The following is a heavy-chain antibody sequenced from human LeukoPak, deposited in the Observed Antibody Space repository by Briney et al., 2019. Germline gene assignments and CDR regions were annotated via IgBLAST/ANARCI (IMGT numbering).Heavy chain of an antibody. Sequence: EASVKVSCKASGDTFTSYDINWVRQATGQGLKWMGWMNPNSGNTGYAQKFQGRVTMTRNTSISTAYMELSSLRSEDTAVYYCARGRHGELFRVYYYYMDVWGKGTTVTVSS. D-gene: IGHD3-10*01. J-gene: IGHJ6*03. CDR3: ARGRHGELFRVYYYYMDV. CDR1: GDTFTSYD. V-gene: IGHV1-8*01. CDR2: MNPNSGNT.